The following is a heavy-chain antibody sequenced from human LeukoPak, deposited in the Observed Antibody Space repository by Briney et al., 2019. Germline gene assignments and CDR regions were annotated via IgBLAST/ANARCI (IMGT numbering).Heavy chain of an antibody. CDR2: ISGSGSSA. D-gene: IGHD4-23*01. Sequence: PGGSLRLSCAASGFTFSSYAMTWVREAPGEGLQWVSDISGSGSSAYYADSVRGRFTISRDNAKKSLYLQMNSLRAEDTAVYYCARLPTKVAFDYWGQGTLVTVSS. J-gene: IGHJ4*02. CDR3: ARLPTKVAFDY. CDR1: GFTFSSYA. V-gene: IGHV3-23*01.